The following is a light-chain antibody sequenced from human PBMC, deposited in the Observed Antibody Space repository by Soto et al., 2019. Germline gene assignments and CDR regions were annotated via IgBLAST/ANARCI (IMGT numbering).Light chain of an antibody. CDR3: QQGSNLPLT. V-gene: IGKV1-12*01. CDR2: AAS. CDR1: RDISNR. Sequence: DIQMTQSPSSVSASVGDRVTITCRASRDISNRLAWFHHKPGKAPQLIIYAASTIASGIPSRFSGSGSGTDFPLTISSLQPEDFAIYYCQQGSNLPLTFGRGTKVDIK. J-gene: IGKJ4*02.